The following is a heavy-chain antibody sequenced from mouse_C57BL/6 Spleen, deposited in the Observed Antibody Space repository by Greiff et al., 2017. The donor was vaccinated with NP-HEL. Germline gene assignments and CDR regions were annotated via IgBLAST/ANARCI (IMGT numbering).Heavy chain of an antibody. CDR2: ISSGSSTI. J-gene: IGHJ4*01. CDR1: GFTFSDYG. D-gene: IGHD1-1*01. Sequence: EVHLVESGGGLVKPGGSLKLSCAASGFTFSDYGMHWVRQAPEKGLEWVAYISSGSSTIYYADTVKGRFTISRDNAKNTLFLQMTSLRSEDTAMYYCARTRLLRDYAMDYWGQGTSDTVSS. CDR3: ARTRLLRDYAMDY. V-gene: IGHV5-17*01.